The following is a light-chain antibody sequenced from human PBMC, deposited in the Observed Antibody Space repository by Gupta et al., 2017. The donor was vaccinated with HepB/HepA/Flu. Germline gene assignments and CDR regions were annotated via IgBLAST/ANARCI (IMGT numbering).Light chain of an antibody. CDR1: QSVGTY. CDR3: QQSRSSRRT. J-gene: IGKJ1*01. CDR2: GAS. Sequence: IQMTQSPSSLSASVGDTITITCRASQSVGTYLNWYQQKLGQAPTLLLHGASSLHSGVPARFRGSGSGTDFTLTITNLQANDSAGYFCQQSRSSRRTFGQGTKVE. V-gene: IGKV1-39*01.